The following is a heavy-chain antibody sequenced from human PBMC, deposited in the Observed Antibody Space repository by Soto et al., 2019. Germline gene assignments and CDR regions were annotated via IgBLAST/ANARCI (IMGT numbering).Heavy chain of an antibody. CDR1: GYTFTSYG. D-gene: IGHD3-22*01. CDR3: ARDRYYCDSSGYGGVNAFDI. CDR2: ISAYNGNT. V-gene: IGHV1-18*01. J-gene: IGHJ3*02. Sequence: GASVKVSCKASGYTFTSYGISWVRQAPGQGLEWMGWISAYNGNTNYAQQLQGRVTMTTDTSTSTAYMELRSLRSDDTAVYYCARDRYYCDSSGYGGVNAFDIWGQGTMVTVSS.